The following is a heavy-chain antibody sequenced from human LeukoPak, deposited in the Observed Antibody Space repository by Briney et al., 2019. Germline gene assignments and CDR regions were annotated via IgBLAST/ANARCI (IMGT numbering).Heavy chain of an antibody. J-gene: IGHJ3*02. Sequence: SETLSLTCTVSGRSISSYYSSWIRQPAGKGLEWIGRIYTSGSTNYNRSLKSRVTMSVDTSKNQFSLKLSSVTAADTAVYYCARGNWDDAFDIWGQGTMVTVSS. CDR1: GRSISSYY. CDR3: ARGNWDDAFDI. V-gene: IGHV4-4*07. CDR2: IYTSGST. D-gene: IGHD7-27*01.